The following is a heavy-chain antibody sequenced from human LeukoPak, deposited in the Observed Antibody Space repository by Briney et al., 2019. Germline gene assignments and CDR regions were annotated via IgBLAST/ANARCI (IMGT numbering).Heavy chain of an antibody. D-gene: IGHD3-22*01. Sequence: PGGSLRLSCAASGFTFSSYGMHWVRQAPGKGLEWVAFIRYDGSNKYYADSVKGRFTISRDNSKNTLYLQMNSLRAEDTAVYYCAKDPTWYYYDSSDYYGGYWGQGTLVTVSS. J-gene: IGHJ4*02. CDR1: GFTFSSYG. V-gene: IGHV3-30*02. CDR3: AKDPTWYYYDSSDYYGGY. CDR2: IRYDGSNK.